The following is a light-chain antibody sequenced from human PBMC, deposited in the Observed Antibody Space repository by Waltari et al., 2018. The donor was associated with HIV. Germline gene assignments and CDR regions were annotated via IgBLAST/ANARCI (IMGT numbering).Light chain of an antibody. CDR2: EVS. V-gene: IGLV2-18*02. CDR1: SSDVGSYNC. CDR3: NSYTSSDSLV. J-gene: IGLJ1*01. Sequence: QPALPQPPSVSGSPGQSVTISCTGTSSDVGSYNCVSWYQQFPGTPPKLMIYEVSKRPSGVPYRFSAAKAGNTASLTISGLQAEDEADYYCNSYTSSDSLVFGTGTKVNVL.